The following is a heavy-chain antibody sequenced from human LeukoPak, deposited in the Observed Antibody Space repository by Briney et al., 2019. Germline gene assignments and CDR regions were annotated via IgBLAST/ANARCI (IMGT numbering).Heavy chain of an antibody. V-gene: IGHV1-2*02. J-gene: IGHJ4*02. Sequence: ASVKVSCKASGGTFSSYAISWVRQAPGQGLEWMGWINPNSGGTNYAQKFQGRVTMTRDTSISTAYMELSRLRSDDTAVYYCARVSYDSSGYYQAIDYWGQGTLVTVSS. CDR2: INPNSGGT. D-gene: IGHD3-22*01. CDR1: GGTFSSYA. CDR3: ARVSYDSSGYYQAIDY.